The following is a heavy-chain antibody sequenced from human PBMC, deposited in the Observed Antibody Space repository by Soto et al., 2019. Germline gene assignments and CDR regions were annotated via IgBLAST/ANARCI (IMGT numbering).Heavy chain of an antibody. CDR1: GYTFTSYA. Sequence: QVQLVQSGAEVKKPGASVKVSCKASGYTFTSYAMHWVRQAPGQRLEGMGWINAGNGNTKYSQKFQGRVTITRDTSASTAYMELSSLRSEDTAVYYCARVSGYSSGWYTWFDTWGQVTLVTVSS. J-gene: IGHJ5*02. CDR2: INAGNGNT. D-gene: IGHD6-19*01. CDR3: ARVSGYSSGWYTWFDT. V-gene: IGHV1-3*01.